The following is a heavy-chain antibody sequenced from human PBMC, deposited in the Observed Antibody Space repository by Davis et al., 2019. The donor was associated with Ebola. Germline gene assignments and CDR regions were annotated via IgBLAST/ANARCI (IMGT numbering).Heavy chain of an antibody. CDR3: ARGPPLYSNYYYYYYYGMDV. J-gene: IGHJ6*02. D-gene: IGHD4-11*01. CDR1: GGSISSYY. V-gene: IGHV4-59*12. CDR2: IYYSGST. Sequence: PSETLSLTCTVSGGSISSYYWSWIRQPPGKGLEWIGYIYYSGSTNYNPSLKSRVTISVDTSKNQFSLKLSSVTAADTAVYYCARGPPLYSNYYYYYYYGMDVWGQGTTVTVSS.